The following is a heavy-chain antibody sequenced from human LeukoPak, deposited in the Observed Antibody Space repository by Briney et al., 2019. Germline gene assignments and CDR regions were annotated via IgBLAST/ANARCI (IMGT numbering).Heavy chain of an antibody. CDR3: AKRVAVGYLPYYYYYYMDV. Sequence: GGSLRLSCAASGFTFSSYAMSWVRQAPGKGLEWVSAISGSGGSTYYADSVKGRFTISRDNSKNTLYLQMNSLRAEDTAVYYCAKRVAVGYLPYYYYYYMDVWGKGTTVTVSS. CDR1: GFTFSSYA. CDR2: ISGSGGST. J-gene: IGHJ6*03. D-gene: IGHD6-19*01. V-gene: IGHV3-23*01.